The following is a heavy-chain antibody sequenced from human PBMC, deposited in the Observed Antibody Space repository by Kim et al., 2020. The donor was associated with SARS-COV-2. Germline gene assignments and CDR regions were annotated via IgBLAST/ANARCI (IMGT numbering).Heavy chain of an antibody. CDR3: AREWADYDSSGYDY. D-gene: IGHD3-22*01. Sequence: GGSLRLSCVASGFDFRSHAMHWVRQAPGKGLEWVAIISAVGSSAYPDSVKGRFTISRKNSKNALYLQMNSLRPEDTAVYYCAREWADYDSSGYDYWGQGTLVTVSS. J-gene: IGHJ4*02. CDR1: GFDFRSHA. CDR2: ISAVGSSA. V-gene: IGHV3-30*04.